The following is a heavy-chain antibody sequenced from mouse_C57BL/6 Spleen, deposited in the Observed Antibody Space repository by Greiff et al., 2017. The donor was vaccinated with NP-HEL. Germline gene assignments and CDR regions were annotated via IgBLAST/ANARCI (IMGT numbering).Heavy chain of an antibody. J-gene: IGHJ4*01. CDR1: GFSFNTYA. D-gene: IGHD1-1*01. Sequence: DVQLVESGGGLVQPKGSLKLSCAASGFSFNTYAMNWVRQAPGKGLEWVARIRSKSNNYATYYADSVKDRFTISRDDSESMLYLQMNNLKTEDTAMYYCVRHRDYGSSLYAMDYWGQGTSVTVSS. CDR3: VRHRDYGSSLYAMDY. CDR2: IRSKSNNYAT. V-gene: IGHV10-1*01.